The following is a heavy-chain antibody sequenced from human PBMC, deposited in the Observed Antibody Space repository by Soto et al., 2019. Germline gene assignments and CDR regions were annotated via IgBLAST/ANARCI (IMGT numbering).Heavy chain of an antibody. CDR2: VFYSGST. J-gene: IGHJ4*02. CDR3: AGRSGWYYFDY. CDR1: GGSISSNSYF. Sequence: QLQLQESGPGLVKPSETLSLTCTVSGGSISSNSYFWGWIRQPPGKGLEWIGTVFYSGSTYYNPSISGRXTXSXXTSTNEFSRKLSSVTAADTAVYYCAGRSGWYYFDYWGQGTLVTVSS. D-gene: IGHD6-19*01. V-gene: IGHV4-39*01.